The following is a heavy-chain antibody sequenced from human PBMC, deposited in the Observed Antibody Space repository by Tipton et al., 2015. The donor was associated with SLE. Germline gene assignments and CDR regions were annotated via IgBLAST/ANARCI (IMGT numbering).Heavy chain of an antibody. CDR1: GGSFSTGYDY. D-gene: IGHD4-11*01. CDR3: ARDDVRTVTRRGFDY. V-gene: IGHV4-30-4*01. J-gene: IGHJ4*02. CDR2: IYHSGST. Sequence: GLVKPSETLSLTCTVSGGSFSTGYDYWSWIRQPPGKGLEWIGYIYHSGSTYYSPSLKSRVTISVDTSKNQFSLKLSSVTAADTAVYYCARDDVRTVTRRGFDYWGQGTLVTVSS.